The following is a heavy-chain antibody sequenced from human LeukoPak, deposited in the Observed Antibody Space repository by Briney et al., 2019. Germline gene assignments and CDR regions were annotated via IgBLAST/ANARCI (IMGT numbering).Heavy chain of an antibody. Sequence: GGSLRLSCAASGFIFSSYGMHWVRQAPGKGLEWVAIISYDGRNKYYTDSVKGRLVISRDNSKNTLYLQMNSPRAEDTAVYYCAKEVRRDGYDDLGMDVWGQGTTVTVSS. V-gene: IGHV3-30*18. D-gene: IGHD5-24*01. J-gene: IGHJ6*02. CDR1: GFIFSSYG. CDR3: AKEVRRDGYDDLGMDV. CDR2: ISYDGRNK.